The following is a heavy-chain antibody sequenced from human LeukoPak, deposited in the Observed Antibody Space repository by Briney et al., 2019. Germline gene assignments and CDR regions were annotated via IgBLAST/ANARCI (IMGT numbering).Heavy chain of an antibody. CDR3: VRDPVMGPWNGLDV. D-gene: IGHD3-16*01. Sequence: GGSLRLSCAASGFIFSHFAMHWVRQAPDRGLEWVAVIWHDGSDKYYADSVKGRFTISRDNSKNTLYLEVNSLRAEDTAVFYCVRDPVMGPWNGLDVWGQGTTVTVSS. J-gene: IGHJ6*02. CDR1: GFIFSHFA. CDR2: IWHDGSDK. V-gene: IGHV3-33*01.